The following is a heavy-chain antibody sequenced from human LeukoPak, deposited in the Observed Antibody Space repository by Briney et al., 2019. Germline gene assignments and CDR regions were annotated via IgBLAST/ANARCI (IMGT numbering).Heavy chain of an antibody. CDR2: IYATGST. J-gene: IGHJ5*02. CDR3: ARHGSVRSPLGP. D-gene: IGHD3-10*01. Sequence: SETLSLTCTVSGGSISSYYWSWIWQPPGKGLEWIGYIYATGSTNYNPSLKSRVTISVDTSKNQFPLNLRSVTAADTAVYYCARHGSVRSPLGPWGQGTLITVSS. CDR1: GGSISSYY. V-gene: IGHV4-4*09.